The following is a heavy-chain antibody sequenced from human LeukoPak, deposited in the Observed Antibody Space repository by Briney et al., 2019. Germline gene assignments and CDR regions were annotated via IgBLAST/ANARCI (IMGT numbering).Heavy chain of an antibody. CDR2: NSYSGST. J-gene: IGHJ4*02. CDR3: AKNGGSYSFDY. V-gene: IGHV4-59*01. Sequence: PSETLSLTCTVSGGSINIYYWSWIRQPPGKGLEWIGYNSYSGSTNYNPPLKSRVTISIDTSKNQFSLKLSSVTAADTAVYYCAKNGGSYSFDYWGQGTLVTVSS. D-gene: IGHD1-26*01. CDR1: GGSINIYY.